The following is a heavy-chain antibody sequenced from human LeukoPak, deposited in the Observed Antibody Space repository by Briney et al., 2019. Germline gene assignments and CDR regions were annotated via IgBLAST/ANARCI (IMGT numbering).Heavy chain of an antibody. CDR2: IYYSGST. J-gene: IGHJ4*02. D-gene: IGHD3-10*01. CDR1: GGSISSSSYY. CDR3: ARTLKFLWFGDRSYYFDY. V-gene: IGHV4-39*07. Sequence: SETLSLTFTVSGGSISSSSYYWGWIRQPPGKGLEWIGSIYYSGSTYYNPSLKSRVTISVDTSKNQFSLKLSSVTAADTAVYYCARTLKFLWFGDRSYYFDYWGQGTLVTVSS.